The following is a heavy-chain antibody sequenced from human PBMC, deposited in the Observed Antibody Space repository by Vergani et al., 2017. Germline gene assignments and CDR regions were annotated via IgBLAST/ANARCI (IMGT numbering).Heavy chain of an antibody. D-gene: IGHD6-13*01. CDR2: IYYSGST. Sequence: QLQLQESGPGLVKPSETLSLTCTVSGGSISSSSYYWGWIRQPPGKGLEWIGSIYYSGSTYYNPSLKSRVTISVDTAKNQFALKLSSVAAADTAVYYCASSDSGSCNLFDYWGQGTLVTVSS. J-gene: IGHJ4*02. CDR3: ASSDSGSCNLFDY. CDR1: GGSISSSSYY. V-gene: IGHV4-39*01.